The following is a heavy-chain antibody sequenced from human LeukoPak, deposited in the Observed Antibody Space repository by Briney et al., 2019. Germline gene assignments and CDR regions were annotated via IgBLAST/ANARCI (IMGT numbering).Heavy chain of an antibody. Sequence: SETLSLTCTVSGASISIRTYYRTWIRQSPGRGLEWIGYIYDIGTTNYNPSLKSRITISIDTSNNHFSLRLSSVTAADTAVYYCARGHDYYRSGRQSWFDPWGQGTLVTVSS. D-gene: IGHD3-10*01. CDR3: ARGHDYYRSGRQSWFDP. V-gene: IGHV4-61*03. CDR2: IYDIGTT. CDR1: GASISIRTYY. J-gene: IGHJ5*02.